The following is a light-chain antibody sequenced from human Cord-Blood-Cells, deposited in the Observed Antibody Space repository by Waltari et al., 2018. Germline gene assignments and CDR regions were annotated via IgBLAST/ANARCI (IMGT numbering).Light chain of an antibody. CDR2: QDS. J-gene: IGLJ3*02. Sequence: SYELTQPPSVSVSPGQTASITCSGDKLGDKYACWYQQKPGQSPVLVIYQDSKRPSGIPERFSGSNSGNTATLTISGTQAMDEADYDCQAWDSSTRVFGGGTKLTVL. CDR3: QAWDSSTRV. V-gene: IGLV3-1*01. CDR1: KLGDKY.